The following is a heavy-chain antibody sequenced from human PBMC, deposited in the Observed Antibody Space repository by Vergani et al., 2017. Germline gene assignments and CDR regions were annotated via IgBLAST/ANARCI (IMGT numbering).Heavy chain of an antibody. CDR2: IYYSGST. CDR3: ARVGGGPFFVY. CDR1: GGSISSYY. Sequence: QVQLQESGPGLVKPSETLSLTCTVSGGSISSYYWSWIRQPPGKGLEWIGYIYYSGSTNYNPSLKSRVTISVDTSKNQFSLKLSSVTAADTAVYYCARVGGGPFFVYWGQGTLVTVSS. D-gene: IGHD3-16*01. V-gene: IGHV4-59*01. J-gene: IGHJ4*02.